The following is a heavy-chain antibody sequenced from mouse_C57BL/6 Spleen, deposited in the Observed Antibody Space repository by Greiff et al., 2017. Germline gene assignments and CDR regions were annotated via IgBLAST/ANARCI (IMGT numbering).Heavy chain of an antibody. Sequence: VQLQQSGPVLVKPGASVSMSCTASGYTFTDYYLNWVKQSHGKSLEWIGVINPYNGGTSYNQKFKGKATLTVDKSSSTAYMEFNSLTAKDTAVYYCARGCYFDYWGQGTTLTVSS. V-gene: IGHV1-19*01. J-gene: IGHJ2*01. CDR1: GYTFTDYY. CDR2: INPYNGGT. CDR3: ARGCYFDY.